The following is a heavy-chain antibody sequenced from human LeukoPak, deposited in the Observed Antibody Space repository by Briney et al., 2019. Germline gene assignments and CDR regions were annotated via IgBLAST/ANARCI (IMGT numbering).Heavy chain of an antibody. V-gene: IGHV3-33*06. CDR3: AKDYSGYDLFDY. Sequence: GGSLRLSCAASGFTFSSYGMHWVRQAPGKGLEWVAVIWYDGSNKYYADSVKGRFTISRDNSKNALYLQMNSLRAEDTAVYYCAKDYSGYDLFDYWGQGTLVTVSS. J-gene: IGHJ4*02. CDR1: GFTFSSYG. D-gene: IGHD5-12*01. CDR2: IWYDGSNK.